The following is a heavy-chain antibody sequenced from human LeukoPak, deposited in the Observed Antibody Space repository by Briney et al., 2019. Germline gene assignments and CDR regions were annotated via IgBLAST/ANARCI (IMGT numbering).Heavy chain of an antibody. D-gene: IGHD2-21*02. CDR1: GFTFSSYT. CDR2: IYYSGST. V-gene: IGHV4-59*01. J-gene: IGHJ3*02. Sequence: GSLRLSCAASGFTFSSYTMNWVRQPPGKGLEWIGYIYYSGSTNYNPSLKSRVTISVDTSKNQFSLKLSSVTAADTAVYYCARGGDSTNDAFDIWGQGTMVTVSS. CDR3: ARGGDSTNDAFDI.